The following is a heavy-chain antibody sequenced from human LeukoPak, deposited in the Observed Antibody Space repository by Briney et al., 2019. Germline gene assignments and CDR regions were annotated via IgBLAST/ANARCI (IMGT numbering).Heavy chain of an antibody. J-gene: IGHJ4*02. V-gene: IGHV1-69*13. CDR3: ARASIAVTGKFDY. D-gene: IGHD6-19*01. CDR1: GGTFSNCA. CDR2: IIPIFDTP. Sequence: ASVKVSCKASGGTFSNCAISWVRQAPGQGLEWMGGIIPIFDTPNYAQEFQGRVTITAGESTSTAYMELSSLRSEDTAMYYCARASIAVTGKFDYWGQGTLFTVSS.